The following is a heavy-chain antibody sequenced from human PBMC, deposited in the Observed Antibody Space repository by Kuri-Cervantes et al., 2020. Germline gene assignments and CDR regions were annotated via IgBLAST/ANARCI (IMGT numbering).Heavy chain of an antibody. D-gene: IGHD3-22*01. CDR3: ARGYYDSSGYTFDY. J-gene: IGHJ4*02. CDR1: GGSISSGGYS. CDR2: IYHSGST. Sequence: SETLSLTCTVPGGSISSGGYSWSWIRQPPGKGLEWIGYIYHSGSTYYNPSLKSRVTISVDRSKNQFSLKLSSVTAADTAVYYCARGYYDSSGYTFDYWGQGTLVTVSS. V-gene: IGHV4-30-2*01.